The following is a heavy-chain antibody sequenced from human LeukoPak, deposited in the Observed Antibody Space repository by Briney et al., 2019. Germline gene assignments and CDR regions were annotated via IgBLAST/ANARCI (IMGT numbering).Heavy chain of an antibody. D-gene: IGHD6-19*01. V-gene: IGHV3-7*01. CDR1: GFTFITDW. CDR3: ATAARGDVAGSSY. Sequence: GGSRRLSWAPSGFTFITDWIAWVRQPPGRGLGWVANIKYDGSEKYYVDSVKGRFTISRDNAKNSLYLQMNSLRAEDTSVYYCATAARGDVAGSSYWGQGTLVTVSS. CDR2: IKYDGSEK. J-gene: IGHJ4*02.